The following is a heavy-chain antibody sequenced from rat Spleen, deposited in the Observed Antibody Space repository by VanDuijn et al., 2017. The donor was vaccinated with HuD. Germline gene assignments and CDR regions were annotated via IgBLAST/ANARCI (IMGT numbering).Heavy chain of an antibody. D-gene: IGHD4-3*01. CDR3: ARHSSGYGLMDA. CDR2: ITNTGGDA. CDR1: GFTFKNYW. Sequence: EVQLVESGGGLVQPGRSLTLSCVASGFTFKNYWMTWIRQAPGKGLEWVASITNTGGDAYYSDSVKGRFSISRDNATSTLYLQMDSLRSEDTATYYCARHSSGYGLMDAWGQGASVTVSS. J-gene: IGHJ4*01. V-gene: IGHV5-31*01.